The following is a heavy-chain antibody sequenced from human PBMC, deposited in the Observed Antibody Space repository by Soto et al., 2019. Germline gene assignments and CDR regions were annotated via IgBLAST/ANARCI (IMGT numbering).Heavy chain of an antibody. J-gene: IGHJ4*02. D-gene: IGHD1-1*01. V-gene: IGHV1-18*01. CDR2: SSAYNGNT. Sequence: QVQLVQSGAEVKKPGASVKVSCKASGYTFTTYSLSWVRQAPGQGLEWMGWSSAYNGNTIYAQKRQDRVTMTTDTSTSTAYMELRSLRSDDTAVYYCAGGDTTSLTRTAPGFDDWGQGTLVTVS. CDR3: AGGDTTSLTRTAPGFDD. CDR1: GYTFTTYS.